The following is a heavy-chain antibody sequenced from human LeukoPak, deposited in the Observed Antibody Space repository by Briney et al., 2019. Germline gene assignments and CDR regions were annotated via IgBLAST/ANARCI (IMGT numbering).Heavy chain of an antibody. J-gene: IGHJ4*02. V-gene: IGHV3-30-3*01. D-gene: IGHD6-13*01. CDR2: ISYDGSNK. Sequence: GGSLRLSCAASGFTFSSYAMHWVRQAPGKGLEWVAVISYDGSNKYYADSVKGRFTISRDNSKNTLYLQMNSLRAEDTAVYYCAKVGGRYSSSWYTRSFDYWGQGTLVTVSS. CDR1: GFTFSSYA. CDR3: AKVGGRYSSSWYTRSFDY.